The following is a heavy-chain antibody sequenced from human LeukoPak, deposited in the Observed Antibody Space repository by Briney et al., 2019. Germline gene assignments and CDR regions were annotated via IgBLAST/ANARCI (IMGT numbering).Heavy chain of an antibody. J-gene: IGHJ4*02. Sequence: EGSLRLSCAASGFTFSSYSMNWVRQAPGKGLEWVSSISSSSSYIYYADSVKGRFTISRDNAKNSLYLQMNSLRAEDTAVYYCARQTYYDSSGYYSPYWGQGTLVTVSS. D-gene: IGHD3-22*01. CDR1: GFTFSSYS. V-gene: IGHV3-21*01. CDR2: ISSSSSYI. CDR3: ARQTYYDSSGYYSPY.